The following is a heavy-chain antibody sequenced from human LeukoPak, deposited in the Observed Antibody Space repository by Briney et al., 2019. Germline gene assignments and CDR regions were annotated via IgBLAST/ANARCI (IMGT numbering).Heavy chain of an antibody. J-gene: IGHJ6*02. CDR3: ARDAEMGKPSYYVMDV. CDR1: GGPNSSSNYY. Sequence: PSETVGLMRAVSGGPNSSSNYYGGRIRQPPGKGLEWIGSIYYSGSTYYNPSLKSRVTISVDTSKNQFSLKLSSVTAADTAVYYCARDAEMGKPSYYVMDVWGQGTPVTVS. CDR2: IYYSGST. D-gene: IGHD5-24*01. V-gene: IGHV4-39*07.